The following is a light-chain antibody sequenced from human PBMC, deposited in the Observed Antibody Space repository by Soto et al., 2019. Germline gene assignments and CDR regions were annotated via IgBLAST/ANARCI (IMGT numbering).Light chain of an antibody. V-gene: IGKV3-15*01. Sequence: EIVMTQSPATLSVSPGERATLSCRASQSVSNNLAWYQQKPGQAPRLLIYGASTRATGIPARFSGSGSGTEFTLTISSLESEDFAVYYCQQFNKWPPITFGGGTRWIS. CDR3: QQFNKWPPIT. CDR2: GAS. J-gene: IGKJ4*01. CDR1: QSVSNN.